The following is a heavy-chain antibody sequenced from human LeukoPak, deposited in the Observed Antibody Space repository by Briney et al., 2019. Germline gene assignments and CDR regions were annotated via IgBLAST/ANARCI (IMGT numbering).Heavy chain of an antibody. CDR2: IKSDGSST. Sequence: GGSLRLSCAASGFTFSNYWMHWVRHAPGRGLVWVSRIKSDGSSTDYADSVKGRLTISRDNSKNTLYLQMNSLRAEDTAVYYCAKDLAGEQQLGGGFDYWGQGTLVTVSS. V-gene: IGHV3-74*01. D-gene: IGHD6-13*01. J-gene: IGHJ4*02. CDR1: GFTFSNYW. CDR3: AKDLAGEQQLGGGFDY.